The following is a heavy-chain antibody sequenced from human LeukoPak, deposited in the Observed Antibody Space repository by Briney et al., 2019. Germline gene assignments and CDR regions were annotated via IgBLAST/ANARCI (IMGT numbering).Heavy chain of an antibody. V-gene: IGHV5-51*01. Sequence: GESLKISCKGSGYSFTSYWIGWVRQMHGKGLEWMGIIYPGDSDTRYSPSFQGQVTISADKSISTAYLQWSSLKASDTAMYYCARSEGYCSGGSCYGGYYFDYWGQGTLVTVSS. CDR2: IYPGDSDT. CDR1: GYSFTSYW. CDR3: ARSEGYCSGGSCYGGYYFDY. J-gene: IGHJ4*02. D-gene: IGHD2-15*01.